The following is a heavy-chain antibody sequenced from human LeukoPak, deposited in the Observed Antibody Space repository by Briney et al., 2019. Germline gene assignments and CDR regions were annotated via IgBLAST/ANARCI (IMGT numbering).Heavy chain of an antibody. V-gene: IGHV4-34*01. CDR3: ARWTYSSSYYYYYGMDV. Sequence: SETLSLTCAVYGGSFSGYYWSWIRQPPGKGLEWIGEINHSGSTNYNPSLKSRVTISVDTSKNQFSLKLSSVTAADTAVYYCARWTYSSSYYYYYGMDVWGQGTTVTVSS. CDR2: INHSGST. J-gene: IGHJ6*02. CDR1: GGSFSGYY. D-gene: IGHD6-6*01.